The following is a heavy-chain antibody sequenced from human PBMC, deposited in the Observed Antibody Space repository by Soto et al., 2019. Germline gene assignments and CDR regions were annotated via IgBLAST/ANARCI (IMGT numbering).Heavy chain of an antibody. Sequence: GGSLRLSCAASGFTFSSYAMSWVRQAPGKGLEWVSAISGSGGSTYYADSVKGRFTISRDNSKNTLYLQMNSLRAEDTAVYYCAKDRQYSSSYDYGMDVWGQGTTVTVSS. CDR3: AKDRQYSSSYDYGMDV. D-gene: IGHD6-6*01. J-gene: IGHJ6*02. CDR1: GFTFSSYA. V-gene: IGHV3-23*01. CDR2: ISGSGGST.